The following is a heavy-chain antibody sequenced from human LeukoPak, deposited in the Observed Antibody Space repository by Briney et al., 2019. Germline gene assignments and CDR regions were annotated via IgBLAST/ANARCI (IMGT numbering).Heavy chain of an antibody. J-gene: IGHJ4*02. D-gene: IGHD2-2*01. CDR1: GFTFSSYA. V-gene: IGHV3-23*01. CDR3: AKERVVPAAMGGYFDY. CDR2: ISGGST. Sequence: GGSLRLSCAASGFTFSSYAMSWVRQAPGKGLEWVSAISGGSTYYADSVKGRFTISRDNSKNTLYLQMNSLRAEDTAVYYCAKERVVPAAMGGYFDYWGQGTLVTVSS.